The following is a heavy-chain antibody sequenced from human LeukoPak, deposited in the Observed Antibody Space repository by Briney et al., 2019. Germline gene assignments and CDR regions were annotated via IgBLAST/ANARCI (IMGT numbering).Heavy chain of an antibody. CDR3: AKSFLVTTWNWFDP. CDR2: ISGSGGST. Sequence: GGSLRLSCAASGFTFSSYAMSWVRQAPGKGLEWVSAISGSGGSTYYADSMKGRFTISRDNSKNTLYLQMNSLRAEDTAVYYCAKSFLVTTWNWFDPWGQGTLVTVSS. V-gene: IGHV3-23*01. D-gene: IGHD4-4*01. CDR1: GFTFSSYA. J-gene: IGHJ5*02.